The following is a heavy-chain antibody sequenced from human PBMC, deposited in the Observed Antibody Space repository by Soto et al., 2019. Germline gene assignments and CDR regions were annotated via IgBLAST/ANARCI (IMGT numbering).Heavy chain of an antibody. Sequence: QLQLRESGSGLVKPSQTLSLTCDVSGGSISSGTYSWNWIRQPPGKGLEWVGYIYHSGSTYDNPSLKSRVTMSVNRAKNQFSLRLSSVTAADTAVYFCARGHYYYGMDVWGQVTTVTVSS. CDR2: IYHSGST. V-gene: IGHV4-30-2*01. CDR3: ARGHYYYGMDV. CDR1: GGSISSGTYS. J-gene: IGHJ6*02.